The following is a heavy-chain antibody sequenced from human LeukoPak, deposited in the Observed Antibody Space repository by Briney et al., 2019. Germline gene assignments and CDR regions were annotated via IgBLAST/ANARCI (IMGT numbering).Heavy chain of an antibody. CDR2: IYYSGST. V-gene: IGHV4-30-4*08. Sequence: SETLSLTCTVSGGSITSGDYYWIWIRQPRGKGLEWIGYIYYSGSTYYNPSLKSRVTISVDTSKNQFSLKLSSVTAADTAVYYCARFKSTSCRFDPWGQGTLVTVSS. D-gene: IGHD2-2*01. CDR3: ARFKSTSCRFDP. CDR1: GGSITSGDYY. J-gene: IGHJ5*02.